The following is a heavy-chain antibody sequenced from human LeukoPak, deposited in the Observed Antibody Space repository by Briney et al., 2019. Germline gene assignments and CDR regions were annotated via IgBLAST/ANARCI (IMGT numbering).Heavy chain of an antibody. V-gene: IGHV4-61*05. CDR1: GGSISGSNYY. D-gene: IGHD6-13*01. CDR2: IYYSGST. Sequence: PSETLSLTCTVSGGSISGSNYYWGWIRQPPGKGLEWIGYIYYSGSTNYNPSLKSRVTISVDTSKNQFSLKLSSVTAADTAVYYCARGGEYPSRYSNTWSTFDYWGQGTLVAVSS. J-gene: IGHJ4*02. CDR3: ARGGEYPSRYSNTWSTFDY.